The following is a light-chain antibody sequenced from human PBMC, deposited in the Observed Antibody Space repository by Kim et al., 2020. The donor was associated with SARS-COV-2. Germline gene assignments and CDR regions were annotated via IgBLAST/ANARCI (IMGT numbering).Light chain of an antibody. CDR2: LNSDGSH. Sequence: QPVLTQSPSASASLGASVKLTCTLSSGHSSYAIAWHQQQPEKGPRYLMKLNSDGSHSKGDGIPDRFSGSSSGAERYLTISSLQSEDEADYYCQTWGTGIHEVFGGETKLTVL. J-gene: IGLJ3*02. V-gene: IGLV4-69*01. CDR3: QTWGTGIHEV. CDR1: SGHSSYA.